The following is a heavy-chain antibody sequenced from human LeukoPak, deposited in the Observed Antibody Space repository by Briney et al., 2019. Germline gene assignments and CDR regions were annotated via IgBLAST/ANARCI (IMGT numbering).Heavy chain of an antibody. CDR3: ARQGFLRDYYYGMDV. CDR1: GGSFSGYY. CDR2: IYYSGST. Sequence: SETLSLTCAVYGGSFSGYYWSWIRQPPGKGLEWIGSIYYSGSTYYNPSLKSRVTISVDTSKNQFSLKLSSVTAADTAVYYCARQGFLRDYYYGMDVWGQGTTVTVSS. V-gene: IGHV4-34*01. J-gene: IGHJ6*02.